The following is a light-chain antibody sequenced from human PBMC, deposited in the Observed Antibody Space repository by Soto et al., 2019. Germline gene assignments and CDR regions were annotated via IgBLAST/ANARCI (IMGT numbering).Light chain of an antibody. V-gene: IGKV3-11*01. CDR3: HQRSNWPPGT. J-gene: IGKJ4*01. CDR2: DAS. Sequence: EVVLTQSPATLSLSPGERATLSCRASQSIFNYLAWYQLKPGQAPRLLIYDASNRATGIPARFSGSGSGTDFTLTISSLEPEDFAVYYCHQRSNWPPGTFGGGTKVEIK. CDR1: QSIFNY.